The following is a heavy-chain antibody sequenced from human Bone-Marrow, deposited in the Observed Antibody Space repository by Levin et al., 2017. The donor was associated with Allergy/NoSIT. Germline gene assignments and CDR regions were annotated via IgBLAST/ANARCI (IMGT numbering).Heavy chain of an antibody. CDR1: GYTFTDYY. J-gene: IGHJ3*02. V-gene: IGHV1-2*02. CDR2: IDPNSGGT. CDR3: ARSLTYGDYGLDAFEI. D-gene: IGHD4-17*01. Sequence: HGESLKISCKSSGYTFTDYYVHWVRQAPGQGLEWMGWIDPNSGGTIYAQKFQGRVTMTRDTSTRTAYMELSRLKSDDTAVYYCARSLTYGDYGLDAFEIGGQGTMVTVSS.